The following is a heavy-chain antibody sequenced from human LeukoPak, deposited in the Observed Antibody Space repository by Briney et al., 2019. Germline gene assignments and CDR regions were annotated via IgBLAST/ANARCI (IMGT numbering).Heavy chain of an antibody. Sequence: SVKVSCKASGGTFSSYAISWVRQAPGQGLEWMGGIIPIFGTANYAQKFQGRVTITTDESTSTAYMELSSLRTEDTAVYYCAREGSSSSFNFDYWGQGTLVTVSS. D-gene: IGHD6-6*01. CDR3: AREGSSSSFNFDY. J-gene: IGHJ4*02. CDR1: GGTFSSYA. V-gene: IGHV1-69*05. CDR2: IIPIFGTA.